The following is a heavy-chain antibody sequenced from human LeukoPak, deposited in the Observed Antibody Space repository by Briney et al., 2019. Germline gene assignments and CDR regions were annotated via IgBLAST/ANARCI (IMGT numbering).Heavy chain of an antibody. V-gene: IGHV4-39*01. J-gene: IGHJ6*03. CDR2: IYYSGST. CDR1: GGSISSSSYY. D-gene: IGHD2-2*01. CDR3: ARQGRVVPAAMAYYYYYMDV. Sequence: SETLSLTCTVSGGSISSSSYYWGWIRQPPGKGLEWIGSIYYSGSTYYNPSLKSRVTISVDTSKNQFSLKLSSVTAADTAVYYCARQGRVVPAAMAYYYYYMDVWGKGTTVTVSS.